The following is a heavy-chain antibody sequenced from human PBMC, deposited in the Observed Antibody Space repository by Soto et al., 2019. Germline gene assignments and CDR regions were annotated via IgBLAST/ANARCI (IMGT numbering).Heavy chain of an antibody. CDR2: IYWDDDT. D-gene: IGHD3-9*01. Sequence: SGPTLVNPTQTLTLTCPFTGFSLNTRGVAVAWIRQPPGKALEWLGLIYWDDDTRYSPSLKTRLIIARDTSENQVVLTLTDLDPVDTATYFCAHTFGIFTGYNINFDYWGQGALVTVSS. CDR3: AHTFGIFTGYNINFDY. V-gene: IGHV2-5*02. CDR1: GFSLNTRGVA. J-gene: IGHJ4*02.